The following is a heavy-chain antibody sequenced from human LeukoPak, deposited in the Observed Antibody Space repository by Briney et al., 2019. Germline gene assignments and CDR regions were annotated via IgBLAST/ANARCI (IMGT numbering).Heavy chain of an antibody. D-gene: IGHD6-13*01. Sequence: PSETLSLTCAVSGGSILSTNWWSWVRQPPGRGLEWIGEVHLSGASNYNPSLKSRVTISVDTSKNQFSLKLSSVTAADTAVYYCARGHSSIAAAFAFDIWGQGTMVTVSS. J-gene: IGHJ3*02. CDR1: GGSILSTNW. V-gene: IGHV4-4*02. CDR3: ARGHSSIAAAFAFDI. CDR2: VHLSGAS.